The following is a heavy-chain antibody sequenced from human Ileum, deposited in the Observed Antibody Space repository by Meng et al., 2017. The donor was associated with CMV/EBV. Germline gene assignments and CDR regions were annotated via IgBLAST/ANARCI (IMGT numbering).Heavy chain of an antibody. J-gene: IGHJ4*02. Sequence: GGSLRLSCVASGFTFSNYAMSWVRQAPGKGLEWVSAISGSDGFTYYTDSVKGRFTISSHNSKNTLFLQMNSLIAEDTAVYYCAKAWNSGTYHFDYWGQGTLVTVSS. CDR1: GFTFSNYA. V-gene: IGHV3-23*01. CDR3: AKAWNSGTYHFDY. D-gene: IGHD1-26*01. CDR2: ISGSDGFT.